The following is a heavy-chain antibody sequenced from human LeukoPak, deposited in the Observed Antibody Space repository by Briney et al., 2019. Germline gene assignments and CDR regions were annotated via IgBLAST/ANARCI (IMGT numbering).Heavy chain of an antibody. Sequence: GRSLRLSCAASGFTLSSYGMHWVRQAPGKGLEWVAVISYDGSNKYYADSVKGRFTISRDNSKNTLYLQMYSLRAEDTAVYYCAKGAWPYYYDSSGYDYWGQGTLVTVSS. CDR3: AKGAWPYYYDSSGYDY. V-gene: IGHV3-30*18. CDR1: GFTLSSYG. J-gene: IGHJ4*02. D-gene: IGHD3-22*01. CDR2: ISYDGSNK.